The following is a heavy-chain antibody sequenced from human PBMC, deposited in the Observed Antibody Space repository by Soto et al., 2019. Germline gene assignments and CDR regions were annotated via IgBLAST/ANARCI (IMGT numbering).Heavy chain of an antibody. D-gene: IGHD6-19*01. CDR3: ARGRGWRDY. CDR1: GYSFTSYD. Sequence: ASVKVSCKASGYSFTSYDINWVRQATGQGLEWMGWMDPKTGNTDYGQKFQGRVTMTRNTSISTAYMESSSLTSEDTAVYYCARGRGWRDYWGQGTLVTVS. J-gene: IGHJ4*02. V-gene: IGHV1-8*01. CDR2: MDPKTGNT.